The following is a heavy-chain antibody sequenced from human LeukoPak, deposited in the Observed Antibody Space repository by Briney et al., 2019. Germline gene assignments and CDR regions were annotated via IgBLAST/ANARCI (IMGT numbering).Heavy chain of an antibody. CDR2: IYYSGST. V-gene: IGHV4-39*07. D-gene: IGHD6-13*01. J-gene: IGHJ5*02. CDR1: GGSISSSSYY. CDR3: AREGDRAAAGTGWFDP. Sequence: SETLSLTCTVSGGSISSSSYYWGWIRQPPGKGLEWIGSIYYSGSTYYNPSLKSRVTISVDTSKNQFSLKLSSVTAADTAVHYCAREGDRAAAGTGWFDPWGQGTLVTVSS.